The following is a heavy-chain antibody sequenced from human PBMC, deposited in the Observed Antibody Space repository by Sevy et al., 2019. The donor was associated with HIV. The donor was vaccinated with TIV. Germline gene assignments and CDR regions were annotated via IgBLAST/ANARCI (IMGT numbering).Heavy chain of an antibody. J-gene: IGHJ4*02. CDR3: ARDRTYCSFIDY. Sequence: GGSLRLSCAASGFTFSTYNMNWVRQAPGKGLEWVSSIWGSSSYIYYADSVKGRFTISRDNAKNSLYLQMNSLKVEDTAVYYCARDRTYCSFIDYWGQGTLVTVSS. V-gene: IGHV3-21*01. CDR2: IWGSSSYI. D-gene: IGHD2-15*01. CDR1: GFTFSTYN.